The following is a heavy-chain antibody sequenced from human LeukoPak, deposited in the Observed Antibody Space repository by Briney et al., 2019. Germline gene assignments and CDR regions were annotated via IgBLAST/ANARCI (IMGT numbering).Heavy chain of an antibody. CDR3: ARVPGVWYYFDY. D-gene: IGHD3-16*01. J-gene: IGHJ4*02. CDR1: GGSISSSNW. CDR2: IYHSGST. Sequence: PSGTLSLTCAVSGGSISSSNWWSWVRQPPGKGLEWIGEIYHSGSTNYNPSLKSRVTISVDTSKNQFSLKLSSVTAADTAVYYCARVPGVWYYFDYWGQGTLVTVTS. V-gene: IGHV4-4*02.